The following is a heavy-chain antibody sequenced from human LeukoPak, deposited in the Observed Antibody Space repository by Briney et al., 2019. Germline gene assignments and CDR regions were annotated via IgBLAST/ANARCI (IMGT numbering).Heavy chain of an antibody. CDR1: GGSFSGYY. CDR2: INHSGST. D-gene: IGHD4-23*01. V-gene: IGHV4-34*01. Sequence: SETLSLTCAVYGGSFSGYYWSWIRQPPGKGLEWTGEINHSGSTNYNPSLKSRVTISVDTSKNQFSLKLSSVTAADTAAYYCARVGGGPYYFDYWGQGTLVTVSS. CDR3: ARVGGGPYYFDY. J-gene: IGHJ4*02.